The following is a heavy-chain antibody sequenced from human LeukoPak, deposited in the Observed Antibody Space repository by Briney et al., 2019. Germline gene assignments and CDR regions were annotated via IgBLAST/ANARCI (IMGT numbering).Heavy chain of an antibody. D-gene: IGHD2-15*01. CDR1: GCTFDDYG. J-gene: IGHJ4*02. CDR3: ARDCSGGSCQVRDY. CDR2: INWNGGST. Sequence: PGGSLRLSCAASGCTFDDYGMSWVRQAPGKGLEWVSGINWNGGSTGYADSVQGRFTIYRDNAKNSLYLQMNSLRAEDTALYYCARDCSGGSCQVRDYWGQGTLVTVSS. V-gene: IGHV3-20*04.